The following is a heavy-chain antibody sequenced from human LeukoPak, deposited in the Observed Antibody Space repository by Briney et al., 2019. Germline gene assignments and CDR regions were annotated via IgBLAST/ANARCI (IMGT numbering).Heavy chain of an antibody. Sequence: SETLSLTCTVSGGSISSYYWSWIRQPPGKGLEWIGYIYYSGSTNYNPSLKSRVTISVDRSKNQFSLKLSSVTAADTAVYYCARQSQTDEPQLDYDFWSGYWGGGNFDYWGQGTLVTVSS. CDR2: IYYSGST. V-gene: IGHV4-59*08. CDR3: ARQSQTDEPQLDYDFWSGYWGGGNFDY. D-gene: IGHD3-3*01. CDR1: GGSISSYY. J-gene: IGHJ4*02.